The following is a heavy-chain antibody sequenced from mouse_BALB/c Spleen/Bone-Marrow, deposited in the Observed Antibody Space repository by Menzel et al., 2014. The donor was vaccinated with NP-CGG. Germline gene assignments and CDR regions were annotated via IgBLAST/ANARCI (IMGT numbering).Heavy chain of an antibody. CDR3: ARRRVYGNYIYFDY. J-gene: IGHJ2*01. CDR2: INPYNDGT. D-gene: IGHD2-1*01. CDR1: GYTFTSYV. V-gene: IGHV1-14*01. Sequence: EVQGVESGPELVKPGASVKMSCKASGYTFTSYVMHWVKQKPGQGLEWIGYINPYNDGTKYNEKFKGKATLTSDKSSSTAYMELSSLTSEDSAVYYCARRRVYGNYIYFDYWGQGTTLTVSS.